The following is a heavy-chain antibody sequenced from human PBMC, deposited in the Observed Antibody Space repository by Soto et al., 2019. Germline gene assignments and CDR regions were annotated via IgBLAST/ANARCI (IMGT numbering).Heavy chain of an antibody. CDR2: IYYSGST. CDR3: ARLVVVPAASYYFDY. V-gene: IGHV4-59*08. J-gene: IGHJ4*02. D-gene: IGHD2-2*01. Sequence: PSETLSLTCTVSGGSISSYYWSWIRQPPGKEQEWIGYIYYSGSTNYNPSLKSRVTISVDTSKNQFSLKLSSVTAADTAVYYCARLVVVPAASYYFDYWGQGTLVTVSS. CDR1: GGSISSYY.